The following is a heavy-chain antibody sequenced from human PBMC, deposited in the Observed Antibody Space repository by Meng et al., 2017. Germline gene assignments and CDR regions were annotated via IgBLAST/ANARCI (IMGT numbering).Heavy chain of an antibody. CDR2: SIPIFGTA. V-gene: IGHV1-69*06. Sequence: VQLVQPGAGLTHPGPSVTISCTASGGTLRRYAISWVGHAPGQGLELMGSSIPIFGTANYAQKFQGRVMITADKSTSTAYMELSSLRSEDTAVYYCARARGSSGYYAFDYWGQGTLVTVSS. CDR3: ARARGSSGYYAFDY. D-gene: IGHD3-22*01. J-gene: IGHJ4*02. CDR1: GGTLRRYA.